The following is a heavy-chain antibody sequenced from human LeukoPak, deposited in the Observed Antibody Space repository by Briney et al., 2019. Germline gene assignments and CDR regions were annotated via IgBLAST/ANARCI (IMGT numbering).Heavy chain of an antibody. J-gene: IGHJ4*02. CDR2: IYTSGST. V-gene: IGHV4-61*02. Sequence: SQTLSLTCTVSGGPISSGSYYWSWIRQPAGKGLEWIGRIYTSGSTNYNPSLKSRVTISVDTSKNQFSLKLSSVTAADTAVYYCARDGVYDSSGFSPNYFDYWGQGTLVTVSS. CDR3: ARDGVYDSSGFSPNYFDY. D-gene: IGHD3-22*01. CDR1: GGPISSGSYY.